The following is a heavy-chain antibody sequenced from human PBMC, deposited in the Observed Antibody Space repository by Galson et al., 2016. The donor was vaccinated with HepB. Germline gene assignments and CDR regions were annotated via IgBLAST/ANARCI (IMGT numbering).Heavy chain of an antibody. J-gene: IGHJ4*02. V-gene: IGHV5-51*01. CDR1: GFIFDTYW. CDR2: IYPGDSES. D-gene: IGHD2-21*01. Sequence: QSGAEVKKPGESLKISCQGSGFIFDTYWIGWVRQMPGKGLEWMGIIYPGDSESRYIPSFQGQVTMSADNSINTVYLQLSDLKASDTAIYYCARTCGGVYCYPDYWGQGTLVTVSS. CDR3: ARTCGGVYCYPDY.